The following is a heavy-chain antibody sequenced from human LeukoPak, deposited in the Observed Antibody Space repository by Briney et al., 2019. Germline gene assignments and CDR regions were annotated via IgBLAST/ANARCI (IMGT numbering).Heavy chain of an antibody. J-gene: IGHJ4*02. CDR1: GFTFSNYA. CDR2: ISGSGGST. V-gene: IGHV3-23*01. Sequence: PGGSLRLSCAASGFTFSNYAMSWVRQAPGKGLEWVSVISGSGGSTYYADSVKCRFTISRDNSKNTLYLQMNSLRAEDTAVYYCAKSVESAVTTNPYFDYWGQGTLVTVSS. D-gene: IGHD4-17*01. CDR3: AKSVESAVTTNPYFDY.